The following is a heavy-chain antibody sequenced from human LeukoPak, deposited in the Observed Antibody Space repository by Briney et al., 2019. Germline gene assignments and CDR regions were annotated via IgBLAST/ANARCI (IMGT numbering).Heavy chain of an antibody. D-gene: IGHD3-10*01. Sequence: SETLSLTCAVYGLSFSGYYWSWIRQPPGKGLEWIGEINHSGSTNYNPSLKSRVTISVDTSKNQFSLKLSSVTAADTAVYYCSSFGQSKAQSDCWGQGTLVTVSS. CDR3: SSFGQSKAQSDC. J-gene: IGHJ4*02. CDR1: GLSFSGYY. V-gene: IGHV4-34*01. CDR2: INHSGST.